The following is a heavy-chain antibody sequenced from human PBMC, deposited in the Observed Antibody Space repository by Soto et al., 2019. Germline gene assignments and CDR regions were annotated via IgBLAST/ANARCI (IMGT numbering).Heavy chain of an antibody. CDR3: AKENGYSSSWFEFDY. CDR2: ISGSGGST. V-gene: IGHV3-23*01. J-gene: IGHJ4*02. CDR1: GFTFSSYA. Sequence: EVHLSESGGGLVQPGGSLRLSCAASGFTFSSYAMRWVRQAPGKGLEWVSAISGSGGSTYYADSVKGRFTISRDNSKNTLYLQMNSLRAEDTAVYYCAKENGYSSSWFEFDYWGQGTLGTVSS. D-gene: IGHD6-13*01.